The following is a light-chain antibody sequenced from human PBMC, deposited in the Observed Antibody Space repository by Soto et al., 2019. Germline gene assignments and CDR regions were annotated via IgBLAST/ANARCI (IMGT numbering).Light chain of an antibody. Sequence: EIVLTQSPGTLSLSPGEIATLSCRASQSVSSSYLAWYQQKPGQAPRLLIYGASSRATGIPDRFSGSGSGTDFTLTISRLEPEDFAVYYCQFSTTFGQGTKVDIK. V-gene: IGKV3-20*01. CDR2: GAS. CDR3: QFSTT. J-gene: IGKJ1*01. CDR1: QSVSSSY.